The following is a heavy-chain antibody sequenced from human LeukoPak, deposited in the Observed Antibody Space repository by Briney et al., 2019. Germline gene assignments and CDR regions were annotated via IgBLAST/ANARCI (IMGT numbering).Heavy chain of an antibody. CDR3: ARVTPPPLYYFDY. Sequence: GGSLRLSCAASGFTFSDHYMDWVRQAPGKGLEWVGRIRKKANSYTTEYAASVKGRFTVSRDDSKNSLYLQMNSLKTEDTAVYYCARVTPPPLYYFDYWGQGTLVTVSS. CDR1: GFTFSDHY. J-gene: IGHJ4*02. V-gene: IGHV3-72*01. D-gene: IGHD1-14*01. CDR2: IRKKANSYTT.